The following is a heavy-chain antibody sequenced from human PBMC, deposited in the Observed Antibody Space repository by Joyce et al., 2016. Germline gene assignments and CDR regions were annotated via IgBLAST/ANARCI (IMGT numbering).Heavy chain of an antibody. CDR1: GGSISGSSYY. Sequence: QVQLQESGPGLVRPSETLSLTCSVSGGSISGSSYYWGWIRQSPGKGLAWLGSIYRSGTTYDNASLKSRVIMSVDTSKNQFSLRLNSVSAADTAVDYCARTGVMVTAVHPLEYWGQGTLVTVSS. CDR2: IYRSGTT. V-gene: IGHV4-39*07. CDR3: ARTGVMVTAVHPLEY. J-gene: IGHJ4*02. D-gene: IGHD2-21*02.